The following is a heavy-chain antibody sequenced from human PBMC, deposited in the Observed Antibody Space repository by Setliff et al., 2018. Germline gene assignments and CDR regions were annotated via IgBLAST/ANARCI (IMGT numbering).Heavy chain of an antibody. Sequence: PSETLSLTCAVYGGSFSGYYWSWIRQPPGKGLEWIGEINHSGSTNYNPSLKSRVTISVDRSKNQFSLKLSSVIAEDTAVYYCARDLYSSSSGGFYYYYYYMDVWGKGTTVTVSS. CDR2: INHSGST. V-gene: IGHV4-34*01. CDR3: ARDLYSSSSGGFYYYYYYMDV. D-gene: IGHD6-6*01. J-gene: IGHJ6*03. CDR1: GGSFSGYY.